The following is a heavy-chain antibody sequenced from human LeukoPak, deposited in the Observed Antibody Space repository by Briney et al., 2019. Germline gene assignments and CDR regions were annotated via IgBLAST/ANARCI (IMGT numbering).Heavy chain of an antibody. J-gene: IGHJ4*02. CDR3: ARDLKTAMDYFDY. Sequence: GGSLRLSCAASGFTFSTYSMHWVRQAPGKGLEWVAIISYDGSKKYYADSVKGRFTISRDNSKNTLFLEMNSLRPEDTAVYYCARDLKTAMDYFDYWGQGALVTVSS. D-gene: IGHD2-2*01. V-gene: IGHV3-30*04. CDR1: GFTFSTYS. CDR2: ISYDGSKK.